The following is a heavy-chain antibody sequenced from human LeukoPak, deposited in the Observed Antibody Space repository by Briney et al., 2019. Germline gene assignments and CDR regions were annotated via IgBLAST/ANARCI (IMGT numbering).Heavy chain of an antibody. CDR1: GFTFSSYS. Sequence: VKPRRSLRLSCAASGFTFSSYSMNWVRQAPGKGLEWVSSTGLSRGYIYYADSVKGRFTIPRDNAKNSLYLQMNSLGAEDTAVYYCARDQLDYYDSSGYYHLEFDYWGQGTLVTVSS. CDR3: ARDQLDYYDSSGYYHLEFDY. D-gene: IGHD3-22*01. V-gene: IGHV3-21*01. CDR2: TGLSRGYI. J-gene: IGHJ4*02.